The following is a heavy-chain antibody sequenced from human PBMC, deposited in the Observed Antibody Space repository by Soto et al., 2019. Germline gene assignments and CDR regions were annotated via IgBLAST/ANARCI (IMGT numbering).Heavy chain of an antibody. Sequence: QVQLVESGGGVVQPGRSLRLSCAASGFTFSTYGMHWVRQAPGKGLEWVAVIWFDGNNKYYADSVKGRFTISRDNSANRLYLEMNSLEAEDTAVYYCARGCGGNCYSAPPCEYWGQGILVTVSP. V-gene: IGHV3-33*01. CDR3: ARGCGGNCYSAPPCEY. D-gene: IGHD2-21*02. CDR1: GFTFSTYG. CDR2: IWFDGNNK. J-gene: IGHJ4*02.